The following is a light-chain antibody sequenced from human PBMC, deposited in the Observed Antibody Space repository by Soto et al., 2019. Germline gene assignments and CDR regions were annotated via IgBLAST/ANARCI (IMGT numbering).Light chain of an antibody. J-gene: IGKJ1*01. CDR1: QSVSSN. Sequence: ETVMTQSPATLSVSPGGRGTLSCRSSQSVSSNLAWYQQKPGQAPRLLIYGASIRATGIPARFSGSGSGTGFTLTISSLQSEDFAVYYCHQYNNWPRTFGQETKVDIK. CDR2: GAS. V-gene: IGKV3-15*01. CDR3: HQYNNWPRT.